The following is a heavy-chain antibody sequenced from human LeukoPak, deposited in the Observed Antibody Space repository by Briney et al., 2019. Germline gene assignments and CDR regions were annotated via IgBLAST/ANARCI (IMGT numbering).Heavy chain of an antibody. V-gene: IGHV4-59*08. CDR3: ARRLSSWYAFDY. CDR1: GGSITYYH. CDR2: IYYSGST. Sequence: SETLSLTCTVSGGSITYYHWSWIRQPPGKGLEWIGYIYYSGSTNYNPFLKSRVTISVDTPKNQFSLKLSSVTAADTAVYYCARRLSSWYAFDYWGQGTLVTVSS. J-gene: IGHJ4*02. D-gene: IGHD6-13*01.